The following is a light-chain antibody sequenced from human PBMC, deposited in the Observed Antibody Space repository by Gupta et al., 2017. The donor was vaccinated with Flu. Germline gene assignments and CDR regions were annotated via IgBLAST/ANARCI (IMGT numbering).Light chain of an antibody. CDR1: SGDVGGYNY. J-gene: IGLJ2*01. V-gene: IGLV2-14*01. CDR3: RSDTSSSDHVV. CDR2: EVS. Sequence: QSALTQPASVSGSPGHSITISCTGTSGDVGGYNYVSWYQQHPGKAPNLMIYEVSSRPSGVANRFSGSKSGNTASLTIAGLQAEDEADYYCRSDTSSSDHVVFGGGTKLTVL.